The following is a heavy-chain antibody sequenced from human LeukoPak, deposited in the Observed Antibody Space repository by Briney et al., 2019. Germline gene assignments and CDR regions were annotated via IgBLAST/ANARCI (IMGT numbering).Heavy chain of an antibody. CDR1: GYSFTDNY. J-gene: IGHJ4*02. CDR2: INTNSGGT. V-gene: IGHV1-2*05. Sequence: ASVKVSCKASGYSFTDNYMHWVRQAPGQGLEWMGRINTNSGGTNYAQRFQGRVTMTRDTSISTVYMELRRLRSDDTVVYYCARVDIGYWGQGTLVTVSS. CDR3: ARVDIGY. D-gene: IGHD5-12*01.